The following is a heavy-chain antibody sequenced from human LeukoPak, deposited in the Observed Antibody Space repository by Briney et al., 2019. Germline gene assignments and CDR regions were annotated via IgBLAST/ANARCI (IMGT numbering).Heavy chain of an antibody. Sequence: RPGGSLRLSCAASGFTFSSYAMSWVRQAPGKGLEWVSYISSSGSTIYYADSVKGRFTISRDNAKNSLYLQMNSLRAEDTAVYYCAREGGSGRLPYFDYWGQGTLVTVSS. D-gene: IGHD3-10*01. CDR2: ISSSGSTI. CDR1: GFTFSSYA. CDR3: AREGGSGRLPYFDY. J-gene: IGHJ4*02. V-gene: IGHV3-48*03.